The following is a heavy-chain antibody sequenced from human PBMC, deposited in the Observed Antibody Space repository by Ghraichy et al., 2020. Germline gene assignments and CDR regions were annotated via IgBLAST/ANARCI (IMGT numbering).Heavy chain of an antibody. J-gene: IGHJ3*02. Sequence: ASVKVSCKASGYTFTGYYMHWVRQAPGQGLEWMGWINPNSGGTNYAQKFQGWVTMTRDTSISTAYMELSRLRSDDTAVYYCARDPSGYYDSSGYSAGAFDIWGQGTMVTVSS. CDR3: ARDPSGYYDSSGYSAGAFDI. D-gene: IGHD3-22*01. CDR2: INPNSGGT. V-gene: IGHV1-2*04. CDR1: GYTFTGYY.